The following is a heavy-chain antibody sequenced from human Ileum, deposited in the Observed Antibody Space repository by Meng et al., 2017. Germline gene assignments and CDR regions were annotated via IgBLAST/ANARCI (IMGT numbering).Heavy chain of an antibody. CDR1: GVSISSYY. CDR3: AALRVGNLRYGYWYFDL. V-gene: IGHV4-59*01. D-gene: IGHD1-26*01. J-gene: IGHJ2*01. CDR2: ISDSGRT. Sequence: SETLSLTCTVSGVSISSYYWSWIRQSPGKGLQWIAYISDSGRTSYNPSLRSRVNISLDRSKNQFSLKLSSVTAADTAVYYCAALRVGNLRYGYWYFDLWGRGTLVTVS.